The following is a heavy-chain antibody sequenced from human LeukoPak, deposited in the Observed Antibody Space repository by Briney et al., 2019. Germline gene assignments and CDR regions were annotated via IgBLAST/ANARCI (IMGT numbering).Heavy chain of an antibody. CDR3: AKAAQVAGRPNLGGHFDY. CDR2: LTSSGAST. V-gene: IGHV3-23*01. Sequence: GGSLRLSCAASGFTFSNYNMNWVRQAPGKGLEWVSGLTSSGASTYYADSVKGRFTISRDNSKNTVYLQINSLTAEDTAVYYCAKAAQVAGRPNLGGHFDYWGQGTLVIVSS. CDR1: GFTFSNYN. D-gene: IGHD6-6*01. J-gene: IGHJ4*02.